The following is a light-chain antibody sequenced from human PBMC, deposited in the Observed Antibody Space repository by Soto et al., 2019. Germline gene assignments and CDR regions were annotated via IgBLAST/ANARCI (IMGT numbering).Light chain of an antibody. CDR3: QQYDNLPPSWT. CDR2: DAS. J-gene: IGKJ1*01. V-gene: IGKV1-33*01. Sequence: DIQMTQSPSSLSASVGNRVTITCQASQDIATYLNWYQQKPRKAPNLLIYDASNLETGVPSRLSGGASGTHSTFSITNLQPEDIATYYCQQYDNLPPSWTFGQGTTGEIE. CDR1: QDIATY.